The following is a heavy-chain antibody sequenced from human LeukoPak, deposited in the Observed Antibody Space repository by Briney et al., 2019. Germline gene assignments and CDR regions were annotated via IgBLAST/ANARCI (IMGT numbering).Heavy chain of an antibody. CDR1: GGSISSGGYY. J-gene: IGHJ4*02. CDR2: IYYSGST. Sequence: SETLSLTCTVSGGSISSGGYYWSRIRQHPGKGLEWIGYIYYSGSTYYNPSLKSRVTISVDTSKNQFSLKLSSVTAADTAVHYCARGYSYYYDSSGYYYDYWGQGTLVTVSS. V-gene: IGHV4-31*03. D-gene: IGHD3-22*01. CDR3: ARGYSYYYDSSGYYYDY.